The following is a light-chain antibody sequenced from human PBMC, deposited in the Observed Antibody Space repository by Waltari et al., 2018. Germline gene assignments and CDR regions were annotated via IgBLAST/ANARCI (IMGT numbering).Light chain of an antibody. V-gene: IGKV3-11*01. Sequence: VILTQSPATLSLSPGERATLSCRASQSVSSYLAWYQQKPGQAPRLLIHSASSRATGIPERFSGSGSGTEFTLTISSLEPEDVGVYHCYQHSSGYSFGQGTKVEIK. J-gene: IGKJ2*03. CDR1: QSVSSY. CDR3: YQHSSGYS. CDR2: SAS.